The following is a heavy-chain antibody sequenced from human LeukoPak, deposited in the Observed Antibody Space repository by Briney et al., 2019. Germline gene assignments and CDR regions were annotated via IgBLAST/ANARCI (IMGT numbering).Heavy chain of an antibody. Sequence: PGASLTLSCPASGFTFNAYPMHWVRQAPGKGLDWVAVIAYNGRMKFQTDSVKGRFTISRDDSKNTLYLQMSDLRPEDTAVYFCARDPRKGSPDYFDYWGQGTPVSVST. V-gene: IGHV3-30*04. J-gene: IGHJ4*02. CDR2: IAYNGRMK. CDR3: ARDPRKGSPDYFDY. CDR1: GFTFNAYP.